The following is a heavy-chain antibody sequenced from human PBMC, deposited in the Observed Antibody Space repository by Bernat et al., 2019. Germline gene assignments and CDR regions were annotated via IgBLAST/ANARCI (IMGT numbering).Heavy chain of an antibody. CDR2: IYPDDSDT. CDR3: ARRGYCSGGNCHSHPFDI. V-gene: IGHV5-51*01. J-gene: IGHJ3*02. CDR1: GYSFTSYW. D-gene: IGHD2-15*01. Sequence: EVQLVQSGAEVKKPGESLKISCKDSGYSFTSYWIGWVRQMPGKGLEWIGIIYPDDSDTRYSPSFQGQVTISADKSPSTAFLQWSSLKASDTAMYYCARRGYCSGGNCHSHPFDIWGQGTMVSVSS.